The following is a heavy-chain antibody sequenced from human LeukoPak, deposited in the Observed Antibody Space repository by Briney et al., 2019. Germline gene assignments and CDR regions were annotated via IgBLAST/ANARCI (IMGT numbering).Heavy chain of an antibody. V-gene: IGHV3-9*01. CDR1: GFTFTNHA. Sequence: PGRSLRLSCVTSGFTFTNHAMHWVRQAPGKGLEWVSGIQHDSANTGYSVSVKGRFTISRDDAKRTLFLEMNGLRSDDTALYYCAKDRGTGYTYGELDSWGQGTLVSVSS. CDR3: AKDRGTGYTYGELDS. J-gene: IGHJ5*01. D-gene: IGHD5-18*01. CDR2: IQHDSANT.